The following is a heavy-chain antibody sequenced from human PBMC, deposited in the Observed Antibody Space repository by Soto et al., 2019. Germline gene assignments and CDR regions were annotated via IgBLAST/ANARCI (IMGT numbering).Heavy chain of an antibody. CDR2: IYYSGST. D-gene: IGHD3-16*02. CDR1: GGSISSYY. Sequence: SETLSLTCTVSGGSISSYYWSWIRQPPGKGLEWIGYIYYSGSTNYNPSLKSRVTISVDTSKNQFSLKLSSVTAADTAVYYCARAIMITFGGVIVDDYFDYWGQGTLVTVSS. J-gene: IGHJ4*02. V-gene: IGHV4-59*01. CDR3: ARAIMITFGGVIVDDYFDY.